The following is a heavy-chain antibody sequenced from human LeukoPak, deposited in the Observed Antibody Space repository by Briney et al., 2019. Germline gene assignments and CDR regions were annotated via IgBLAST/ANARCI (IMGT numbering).Heavy chain of an antibody. CDR3: ASRLDTAVVSYYFDY. CDR1: GGTFSSYA. J-gene: IGHJ4*02. Sequence: ASVKVSCKASGGTFSSYAISWVRQAPGQGLEWMGGIIPIFGTANYAQKFQGRVTITADESTSTAYMELSSLRSEDTAVYYCASRLDTAVVSYYFDYWGQGTLVTVSS. CDR2: IIPIFGTA. D-gene: IGHD5-18*01. V-gene: IGHV1-69*13.